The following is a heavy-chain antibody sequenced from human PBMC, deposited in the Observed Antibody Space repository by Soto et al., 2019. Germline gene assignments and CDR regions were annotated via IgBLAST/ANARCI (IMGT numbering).Heavy chain of an antibody. V-gene: IGHV3-33*03. CDR1: GFTFRSYG. Sequence: QVQLVESGGGVVQPGRSLRLSCVASGFTFRSYGMNWVRQAPGKGLEWVAVIWYDGNKKYYGDSVRGRFTISRDNTKNPLSLVMSCLRAEDASVYYCVVYTAGLFDYWGQGTLVTVSS. J-gene: IGHJ4*02. CDR3: VVYTAGLFDY. CDR2: IWYDGNKK. D-gene: IGHD2-8*01.